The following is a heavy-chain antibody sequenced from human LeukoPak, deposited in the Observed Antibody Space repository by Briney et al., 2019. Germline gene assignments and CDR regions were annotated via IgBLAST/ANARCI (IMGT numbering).Heavy chain of an antibody. J-gene: IGHJ4*02. D-gene: IGHD3-22*01. Sequence: GGSLRLSCAASGFTFSSYGMHWVRQAPGKGLEWVAVIWYDGSNKYYADSVKGRFTISRDNSKNTLYLQMNSLRAEDTAVYYCARGRDDSSGYFDYWGQGTLVTVSS. CDR1: GFTFSSYG. CDR2: IWYDGSNK. V-gene: IGHV3-33*01. CDR3: ARGRDDSSGYFDY.